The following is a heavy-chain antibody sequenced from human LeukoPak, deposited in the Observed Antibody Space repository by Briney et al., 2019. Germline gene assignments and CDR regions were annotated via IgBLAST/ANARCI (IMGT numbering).Heavy chain of an antibody. Sequence: SETLSLTCSVSGGFNTHYYWSWLRQPPGKGLEWIGYIYHSGSTNYNPSLKSRVTISVDTSKNHFSLKLSSVTAADTAVYYCVRGQWLPVFGFWGQGTLVTVSS. J-gene: IGHJ4*02. D-gene: IGHD3-22*01. CDR3: VRGQWLPVFGF. CDR2: IYHSGST. CDR1: GGFNTHYY. V-gene: IGHV4-59*01.